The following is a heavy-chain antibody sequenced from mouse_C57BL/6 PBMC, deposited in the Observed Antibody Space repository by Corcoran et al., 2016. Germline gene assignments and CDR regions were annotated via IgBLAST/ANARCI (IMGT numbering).Heavy chain of an antibody. CDR3: VQTGTEPWFAY. CDR1: GYTFTTYG. J-gene: IGHJ3*01. Sequence: QIQLVQSGPELKKPGETVKISCKASGYTFTTYGMSWVKQAPGKGLKWMGWINTYSGVPTYADDFKGRFAFSLETSASTAYLQINNIKNEDTATYFCVQTGTEPWFAYWGQGTLVTVSA. CDR2: INTYSGVP. D-gene: IGHD4-1*01. V-gene: IGHV9-3*01.